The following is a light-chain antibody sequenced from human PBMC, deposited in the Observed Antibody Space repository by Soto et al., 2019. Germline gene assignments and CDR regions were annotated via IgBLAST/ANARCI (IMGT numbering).Light chain of an antibody. CDR2: KAS. Sequence: DIQMTQSPSTLSASVGDRVTITCRASQSINNWLAWYQQKPWKAPKLLIYKASSLESGVPSRFSGSGSGTQFTLTISSLQPDDFATYYCQQYNSYAPVYTFGQGTKLEIK. CDR1: QSINNW. J-gene: IGKJ2*01. V-gene: IGKV1-5*03. CDR3: QQYNSYAPVYT.